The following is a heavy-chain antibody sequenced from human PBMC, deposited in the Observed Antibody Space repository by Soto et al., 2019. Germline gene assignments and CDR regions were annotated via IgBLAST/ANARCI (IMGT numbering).Heavy chain of an antibody. CDR1: GGSISTSSYY. D-gene: IGHD6-13*01. J-gene: IGHJ4*02. V-gene: IGHV4-39*01. CDR2: IYYSGST. Sequence: SETLSLTCTVSGGSISTSSYYWGWIRQPPGKGLERIGSIYYSGSTYYNPSLKSRVTISADTSKNQFSLKLSSVTAADTAVYYCARLIAAAGGNRAYWGQGTLVTVSS. CDR3: ARLIAAAGGNRAY.